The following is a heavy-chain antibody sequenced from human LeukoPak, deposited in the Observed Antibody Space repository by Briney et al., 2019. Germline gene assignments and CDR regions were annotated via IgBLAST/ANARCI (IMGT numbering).Heavy chain of an antibody. CDR3: TRGNHTRKDALDM. Sequence: GGSLRLSCAASGFSFSYHNMNWVRQAPGKGLEWVSSISKDPSYIYYGDSVRGRFVISRDNAKNSVYLHLNSLRTEDTAVYYCTRGNHTRKDALDMWGLGTMVTVSS. J-gene: IGHJ3*02. CDR2: ISKDPSYI. D-gene: IGHD1-14*01. V-gene: IGHV3-21*01. CDR1: GFSFSYHN.